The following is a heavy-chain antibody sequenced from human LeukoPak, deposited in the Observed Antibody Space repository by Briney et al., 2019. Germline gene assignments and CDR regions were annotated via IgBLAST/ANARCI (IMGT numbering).Heavy chain of an antibody. CDR3: ARAPYDFWSGYHDAFDI. CDR1: GFTFSAFG. J-gene: IGHJ3*02. V-gene: IGHV3-23*01. D-gene: IGHD3-3*01. Sequence: PGGSLRLSCAASGFTFSAFGMNWVRQAPGKGLEWVSTITKSGDSTYYVDSVKGRFTISRDNSKNTLYLQMNSLRAEDTAKYYCARAPYDFWSGYHDAFDIWGQGTMVTVSS. CDR2: ITKSGDST.